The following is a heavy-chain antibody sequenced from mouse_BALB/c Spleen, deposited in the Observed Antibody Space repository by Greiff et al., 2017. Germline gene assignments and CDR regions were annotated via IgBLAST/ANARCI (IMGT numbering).Heavy chain of an antibody. CDR1: GFTFSSYG. CDR3: ARQETVVTDAMDY. J-gene: IGHJ4*01. Sequence: EVMLVESGGDLVKPGGSLKLSCAASGFTFSSYGMSWVRQTPDKRLEWVATISSGGSYTYYPDSVKGRFTISRDNAKNTLYLQMSSLKSEDTAMYYCARQETVVTDAMDYWGQGTSVTVSS. V-gene: IGHV5-6*02. D-gene: IGHD1-1*01. CDR2: ISSGGSYT.